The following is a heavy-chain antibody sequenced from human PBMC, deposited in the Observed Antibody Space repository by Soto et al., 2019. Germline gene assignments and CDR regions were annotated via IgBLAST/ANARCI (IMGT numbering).Heavy chain of an antibody. Sequence: EVQLLESGGGLVQPGGSLQLSCVGSGFTFSRHAITWVRQAPGKGLEWVSTLGTIGTFYTDSVKGRFTISRDDSKSTAYLQTSGLRAEDTAIYYCARDLTAHDYWGQGTGVTVPS. CDR2: LGTIGT. CDR1: GFTFSRHA. J-gene: IGHJ4*02. V-gene: IGHV3-23*01. D-gene: IGHD7-27*01. CDR3: ARDLTAHDY.